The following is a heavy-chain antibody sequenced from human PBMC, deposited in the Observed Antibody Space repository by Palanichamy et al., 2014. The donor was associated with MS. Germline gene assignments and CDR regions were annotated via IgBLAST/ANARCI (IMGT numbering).Heavy chain of an antibody. Sequence: QLQLQESGPGLVKPSETLSLTCTVSGASISNSHYYWGWIRQPPGKGLEWIGNIYYDGSTNYNPSLKSRVTISVDTSKTQVSLKLRFVTAADTAVYYCARDSVRAQAFDIWGQGTMVTVSS. CDR1: GASISNSHYY. D-gene: IGHD3-10*01. CDR2: IYYDGST. J-gene: IGHJ3*02. CDR3: ARDSVRAQAFDI. V-gene: IGHV4-39*07.